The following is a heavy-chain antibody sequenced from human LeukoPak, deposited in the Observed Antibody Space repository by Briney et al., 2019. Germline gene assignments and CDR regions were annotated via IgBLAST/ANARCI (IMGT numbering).Heavy chain of an antibody. CDR3: AKETVLRYFDWLLPPADY. Sequence: TGGSLRLSCAASGFTFSSYWMSWVRQAPGKGLEWVANIKQDGSEKYYVDSVKGRFTISRDNSKNTLYLQMNSLRAEDTAVYYCAKETVLRYFDWLLPPADYWGQGTLVTVSS. J-gene: IGHJ4*02. CDR1: GFTFSSYW. CDR2: IKQDGSEK. V-gene: IGHV3-7*03. D-gene: IGHD3-9*01.